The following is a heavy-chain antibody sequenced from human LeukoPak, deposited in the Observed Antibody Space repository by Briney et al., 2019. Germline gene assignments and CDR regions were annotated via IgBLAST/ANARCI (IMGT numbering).Heavy chain of an antibody. V-gene: IGHV1-18*01. CDR3: ARGTYSSSWYGKKNYYYYYYMDV. CDR1: GYTFTSYG. CDR2: ISAYNGNT. J-gene: IGHJ6*03. Sequence: EASVKVSCTASGYTFTSYGISWVRQAPGQGLEWMGWISAYNGNTNYAQKLQGRVTMTTDTSTSTAYMELRSLRSDDTAVYYCARGTYSSSWYGKKNYYYYYYMDVWGKGTTVTVSS. D-gene: IGHD6-13*01.